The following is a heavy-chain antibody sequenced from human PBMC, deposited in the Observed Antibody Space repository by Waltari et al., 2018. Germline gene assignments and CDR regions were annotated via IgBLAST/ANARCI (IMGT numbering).Heavy chain of an antibody. Sequence: QVQLLESGPGLVKSSETLSLTCDVSGYAVNSGFYWGWIRQAPGEGLGWVATVYHDGTTFYNPSLKSRLSVSMDTSKNQISLTLKSVTAADTAVYHCSRQVLGYCTSAACRRLESWGQGTLVTVSS. D-gene: IGHD2-2*03. CDR1: GYAVNSGFY. CDR3: SRQVLGYCTSAACRRLES. V-gene: IGHV4-38-2*01. J-gene: IGHJ4*02. CDR2: VYHDGTT.